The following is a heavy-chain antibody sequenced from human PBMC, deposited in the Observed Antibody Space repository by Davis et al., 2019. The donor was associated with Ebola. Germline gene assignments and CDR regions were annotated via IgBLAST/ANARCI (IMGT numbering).Heavy chain of an antibody. Sequence: GESLKISCKVSGYISTSYWIAWVRQTPGKGLEWMGSIDPADSDTIYSPSFQGQVTISADKSVSTAYLQWSSLKASDTAMYYCARLHPYSSGWSYYYYYYYMDVWGKGTTVTVSS. V-gene: IGHV5-51*01. J-gene: IGHJ6*03. CDR3: ARLHPYSSGWSYYYYYYYMDV. CDR2: IDPADSDT. D-gene: IGHD6-19*01. CDR1: GYISTSYW.